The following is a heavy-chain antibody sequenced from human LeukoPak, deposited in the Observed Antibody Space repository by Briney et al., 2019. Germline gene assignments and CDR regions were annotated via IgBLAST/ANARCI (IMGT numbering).Heavy chain of an antibody. CDR1: GGTFSSYA. D-gene: IGHD3-10*01. CDR3: ARGYLKWFGELLGNWFDP. V-gene: IGHV1-69*01. CDR2: IIPIFGTA. J-gene: IGHJ5*02. Sequence: SVKVSCKASGGTFSSYAISWVRQAPGQGLEWMGGIIPIFGTANYAQKFQGRVTITADESTSTAYMELSSLRSEDTAVHYCARGYLKWFGELLGNWFDPWGQGTLVTVSS.